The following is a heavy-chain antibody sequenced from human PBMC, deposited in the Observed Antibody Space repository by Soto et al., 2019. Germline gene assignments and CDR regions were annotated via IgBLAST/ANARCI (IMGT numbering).Heavy chain of an antibody. CDR3: ARGDGWSGAYLGRSYYYGMDV. CDR1: GGSISSGGYY. V-gene: IGHV4-31*03. D-gene: IGHD3-3*01. J-gene: IGHJ6*02. CDR2: IYYSGST. Sequence: SETLSLTCTVSGGSISSGGYYWSWIRQHPGKGLEWIGYIYYSGSTYYNPSLKSRVTISVDTSKNQFSLKLSSVTAADTAVYYCARGDGWSGAYLGRSYYYGMDVWGQGTTVTVSS.